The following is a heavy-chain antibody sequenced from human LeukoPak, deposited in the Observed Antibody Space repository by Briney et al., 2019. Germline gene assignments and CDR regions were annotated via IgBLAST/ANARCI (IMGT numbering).Heavy chain of an antibody. Sequence: GESLKISCKTSGYSFTSYWIAWVRQIPGRGLEWVGIINPADSDTRYSLSLQGQVTISADRSISTAYLQWSSLKASDTAIYYCARGEGGYNYAFWGQGTLVSVSS. V-gene: IGHV5-51*01. CDR2: INPADSDT. CDR3: ARGEGGYNYAF. J-gene: IGHJ4*02. CDR1: GYSFTSYW. D-gene: IGHD5-24*01.